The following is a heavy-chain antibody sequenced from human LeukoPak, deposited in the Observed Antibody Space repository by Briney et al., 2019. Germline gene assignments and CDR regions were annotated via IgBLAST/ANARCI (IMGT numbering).Heavy chain of an antibody. CDR3: ARVLRYCSGGNCYSGGLGYMDV. CDR2: ISRSGSTK. V-gene: IGHV3-11*01. Sequence: PGGSLRLSCAASGFTFSDYNMRWIRHAPGKGLEWVSSISRSGSTKYYADSVKGRLTISRDNAKNSLFLQMNSLRAEDTAVYYCARVLRYCSGGNCYSGGLGYMDVWGKGTTVTISS. D-gene: IGHD2-15*01. J-gene: IGHJ6*03. CDR1: GFTFSDYN.